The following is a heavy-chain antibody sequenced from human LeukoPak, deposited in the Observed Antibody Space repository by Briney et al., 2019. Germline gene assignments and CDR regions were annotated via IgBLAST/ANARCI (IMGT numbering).Heavy chain of an antibody. V-gene: IGHV3-7*01. D-gene: IGHD6-13*01. J-gene: IGHJ4*02. Sequence: HPGGSLRLSCAASGFTFTNYWMSWVRQAPGKGLEWVANINQDGGEQYYMESVKGRFTISRDNAKNSLYLQMNSLRAEDTAVYYCARDRVWTVLYWGQGTLVTVSS. CDR2: INQDGGEQ. CDR1: GFTFTNYW. CDR3: ARDRVWTVLY.